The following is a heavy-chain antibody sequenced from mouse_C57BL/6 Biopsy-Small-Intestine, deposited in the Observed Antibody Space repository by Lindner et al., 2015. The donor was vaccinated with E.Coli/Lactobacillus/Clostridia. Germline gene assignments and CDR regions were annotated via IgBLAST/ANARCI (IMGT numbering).Heavy chain of an antibody. Sequence: VQLQESGAELVKPGASVKISCKASGYAFSSFWMNWVKQRPGQGLEWIGRIYPGDGDTNYNGKVKGKATLTADKSSSTAYMQLNSLTSEDSAVYFCARGYYGIFDYWGQGTTLTVTS. CDR2: IYPGDGDT. V-gene: IGHV1-82*01. CDR3: ARGYYGIFDY. J-gene: IGHJ2*01. CDR1: GYAFSSFW. D-gene: IGHD2-1*01.